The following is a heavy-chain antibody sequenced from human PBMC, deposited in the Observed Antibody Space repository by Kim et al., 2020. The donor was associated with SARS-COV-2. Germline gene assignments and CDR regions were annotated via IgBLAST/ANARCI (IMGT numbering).Heavy chain of an antibody. CDR3: ARTHGPGTGMDF. V-gene: IGHV3-21*01. J-gene: IGHJ6*01. CDR1: GFTFSSYS. CDR2: ISSNSNYI. Sequence: GGSLRLSCAASGFTFSSYSMNWVRQAPGKGLEWVSSISSNSNYIDYADAVKGRGIISRDNAKKSIYLQMKSQRPENKAMYDYARTHGPGTGMDF. D-gene: IGHD1-1*01.